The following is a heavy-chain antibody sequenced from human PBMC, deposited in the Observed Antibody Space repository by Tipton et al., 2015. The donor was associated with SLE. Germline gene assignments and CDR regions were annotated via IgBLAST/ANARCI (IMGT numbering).Heavy chain of an antibody. CDR3: ARGRDDHTYNWVDP. CDR1: GGSFSGYF. Sequence: GLVKPSETLSLTCAVYGGSFSGYFWTWIRQPPGKGLSWIGEVNYSGSTSYNPSLQSRVTISVDTSKSQFSLNLSSVTAADTAVYYCARGRDDHTYNWVDPWGQVTLVTVSS. V-gene: IGHV4-34*01. CDR2: VNYSGST. J-gene: IGHJ5*02. D-gene: IGHD1-14*01.